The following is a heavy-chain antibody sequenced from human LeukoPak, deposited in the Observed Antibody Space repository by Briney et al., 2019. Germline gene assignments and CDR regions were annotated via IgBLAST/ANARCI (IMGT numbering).Heavy chain of an antibody. CDR3: VVWGEDSSGHRFDH. D-gene: IGHD3-22*01. CDR1: GFTFNSYW. J-gene: IGHJ4*02. CDR2: INTDGSST. Sequence: GGSLRLSCAASGFTFNSYWMHWVRQAPGKGLLWVSRINTDGSSTHYADSVKGRLTISRDNAKNMLYLQMNGLRAEDTAVYYCVVWGEDSSGHRFDHWGQGTLVTVSS. V-gene: IGHV3-74*01.